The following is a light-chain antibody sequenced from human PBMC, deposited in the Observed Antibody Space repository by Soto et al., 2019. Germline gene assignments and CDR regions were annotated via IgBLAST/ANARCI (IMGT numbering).Light chain of an antibody. CDR3: MQDLQTPRT. Sequence: EIVMTQSPLSLTVTPGEPASLSCKSSQSLQHNNGNTLLDWYMQKPGQSPQLLIYLASRRAPGAPDRVSGSGSGTDFTLRISTVEADDAAIYYCMQDLQTPRTFGQGPKLEI. CDR1: QSLQHNNGNTL. J-gene: IGKJ1*01. CDR2: LAS. V-gene: IGKV2-28*01.